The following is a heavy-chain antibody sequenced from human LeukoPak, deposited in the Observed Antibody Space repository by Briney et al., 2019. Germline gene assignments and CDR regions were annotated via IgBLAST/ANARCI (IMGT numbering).Heavy chain of an antibody. J-gene: IGHJ4*03. CDR3: ARLGSYDSSGYYYGYFDY. CDR2: IYPGDSDT. Sequence: GESLKISCKGSGYSFTSYWIGWARQMPGKGLEWMGIIYPGDSDTRYSPSFQGQVTISADKSISTAYLQWSSLKASDTAMYYCARLGSYDSSGYYYGYFDYWGQGTLVTVSS. V-gene: IGHV5-51*01. D-gene: IGHD3-22*01. CDR1: GYSFTSYW.